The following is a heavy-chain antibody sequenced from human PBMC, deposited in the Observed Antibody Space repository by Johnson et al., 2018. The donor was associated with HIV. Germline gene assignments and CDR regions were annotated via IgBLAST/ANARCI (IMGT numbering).Heavy chain of an antibody. CDR2: IYSGGST. J-gene: IGHJ3*02. Sequence: VQLVESGGGLVQPGGSLRLSCAASGFTVSSNYMSWVRQAPGKGLEWVSEIYSGGSTYYADSVKGRFIISRDSSKNTLYLQMNSLRVEDTAVYYCAKDQWSSSWTNDAFDILGQETMVTVSS. D-gene: IGHD6-13*01. CDR1: GFTVSSNY. V-gene: IGHV3-66*01. CDR3: AKDQWSSSWTNDAFDI.